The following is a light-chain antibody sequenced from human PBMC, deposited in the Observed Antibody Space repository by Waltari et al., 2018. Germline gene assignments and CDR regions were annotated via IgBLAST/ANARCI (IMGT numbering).Light chain of an antibody. CDR3: LQYNGEPRT. CDR1: QNINTW. J-gene: IGKJ1*01. Sequence: DIQMTQSPSTLSASVGDRVTITCRASQNINTWLAWHQQKPGKAPKLLIYKASSLESGVPSRFSGGGSGTEFTLTISSLQPDDFATYYCLQYNGEPRTFGQGTKVGVK. CDR2: KAS. V-gene: IGKV1-5*03.